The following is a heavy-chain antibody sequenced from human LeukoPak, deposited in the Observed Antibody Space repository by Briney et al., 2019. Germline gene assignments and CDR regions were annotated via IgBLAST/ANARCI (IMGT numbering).Heavy chain of an antibody. J-gene: IGHJ1*01. Sequence: PSETLSLTCTVSGGSIGSGTYYWTWLRQPAGKGLEWIGRFYTGGSTNYNPSLRSRVSISLDMSKNQFSLKLSSVTAADTAVYYCARGDYDSSGYYFRAFQHWGQGTLVTVSS. CDR2: FYTGGST. D-gene: IGHD3-22*01. CDR3: ARGDYDSSGYYFRAFQH. V-gene: IGHV4-61*02. CDR1: GGSIGSGTYY.